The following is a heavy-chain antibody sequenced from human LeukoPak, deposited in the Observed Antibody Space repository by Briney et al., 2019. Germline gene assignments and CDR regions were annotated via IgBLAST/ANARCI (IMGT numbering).Heavy chain of an antibody. J-gene: IGHJ3*02. CDR2: IIPIFGTA. CDR3: ARGLRAAAATAAFDI. CDR1: GGTFSSYA. V-gene: IGHV1-69*05. Sequence: SVKVSCKASGGTFSSYAISWVRQAPGQGLEWIGRIIPIFGTANYAQKLQGRVTMTTDTSTSTAYMELRSLRSDDTAVYYCARGLRAAAATAAFDIWGQGTMVTVSS. D-gene: IGHD6-13*01.